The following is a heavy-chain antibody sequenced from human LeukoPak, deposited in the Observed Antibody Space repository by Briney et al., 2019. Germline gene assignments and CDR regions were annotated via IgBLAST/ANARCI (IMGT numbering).Heavy chain of an antibody. V-gene: IGHV3-53*01. CDR2: IYGGGST. J-gene: IGHJ4*02. Sequence: GGSLRLSCAASGFTVSSNYMSWVRQAPGKGLEWVSVIYGGGSTYYADSVKGRFTISRDNSKNTLYLQMNSLRAEDTAVYYCAREAVAGEFYFDYWGQGTLVTVSS. CDR3: AREAVAGEFYFDY. CDR1: GFTVSSNY. D-gene: IGHD6-19*01.